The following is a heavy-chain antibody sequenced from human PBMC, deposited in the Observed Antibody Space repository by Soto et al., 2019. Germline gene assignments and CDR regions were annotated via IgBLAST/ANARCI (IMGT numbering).Heavy chain of an antibody. Sequence: PGGSLRLSCAASGFTFNSYAMNWVRQAPGKGLEWVSGISGSDGSTYYSDSVKGRFTISRDNSKNTLYLQMTGLRAEDTALYYCASPPRATVTDNIFDFWGQGTLVTVS. D-gene: IGHD4-17*01. J-gene: IGHJ4*02. CDR2: ISGSDGST. V-gene: IGHV3-23*01. CDR1: GFTFNSYA. CDR3: ASPPRATVTDNIFDF.